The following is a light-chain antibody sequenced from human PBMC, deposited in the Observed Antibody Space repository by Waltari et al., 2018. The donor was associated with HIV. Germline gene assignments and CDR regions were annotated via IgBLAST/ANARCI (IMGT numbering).Light chain of an antibody. Sequence: QSVLTQPPSASGTPGQRVSISCSGNDSHLGANYVYWYQQVAGTAPKLLIYRDNQRPAGVSDRFSGSKSGSSASLAISGLRSEDEAAYFCAVWDDSLTGVIFGGKTKLTVL. V-gene: IGLV1-47*01. CDR2: RDN. CDR1: DSHLGANY. J-gene: IGLJ2*01. CDR3: AVWDDSLTGVI.